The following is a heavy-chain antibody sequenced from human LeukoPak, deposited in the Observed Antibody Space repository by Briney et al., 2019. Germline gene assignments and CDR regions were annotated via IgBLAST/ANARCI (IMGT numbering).Heavy chain of an antibody. CDR2: ISYSGIT. CDR3: AGRSTTWNAFDI. J-gene: IGHJ3*02. V-gene: IGHV4-39*01. Sequence: PSETLSLTCTVSSDSFSSIYYWGWLRQPPGKGPEWIGSISYSGITYYNPSLKSRVIISVDTSKNQFSLQLESVTAADTGVYYCAGRSTTWNAFDIWGQGTMLTVSS. D-gene: IGHD1-1*01. CDR1: SDSFSSIYY.